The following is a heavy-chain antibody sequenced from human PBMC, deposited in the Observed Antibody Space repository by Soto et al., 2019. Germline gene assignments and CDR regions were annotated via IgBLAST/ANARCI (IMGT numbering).Heavy chain of an antibody. CDR2: IIPIFGTA. CDR1: GGTFSSYA. Sequence: QVQLVQSGAEVKKPGSSVKVSCKASGGTFSSYAISWVRQAPGRGLEWMGGIIPIFGTANYAQKFQGRVTITADESTSTAYRELSRLRSEDTAVYYCARHQISVTTSPEYFQHWGQGTLVTVSS. V-gene: IGHV1-69*12. J-gene: IGHJ1*01. CDR3: ARHQISVTTSPEYFQH. D-gene: IGHD4-17*01.